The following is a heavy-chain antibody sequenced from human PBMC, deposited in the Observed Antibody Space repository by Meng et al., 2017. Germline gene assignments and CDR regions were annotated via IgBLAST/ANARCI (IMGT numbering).Heavy chain of an antibody. V-gene: IGHV3-21*01. D-gene: IGHD5-12*01. J-gene: IGHJ4*02. CDR1: GFTFSSYS. CDR2: ISSSSSYI. CDR3: AISLVATRDIDY. Sequence: GHLGWVGGGLVKPGGVLRLSCAASGFTFSSYSMNWVRQAPGKVLEWVSSISSSSSYIYYADSVKGRFAISRDNAKNSLYLQMNSLRAEDTAVYYCAISLVATRDIDYWGQGTLVTVSS.